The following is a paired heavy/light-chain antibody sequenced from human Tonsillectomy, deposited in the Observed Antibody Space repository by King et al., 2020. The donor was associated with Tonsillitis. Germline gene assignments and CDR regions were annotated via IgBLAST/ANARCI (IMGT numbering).Light chain of an antibody. CDR2: DDS. J-gene: IGLJ3*02. Sequence: SYVLTQPPSVSVAPGQTARITCGGNNIGSKSVHWYLQKPGQAPVLVVYDDSDRPSGIPERFSGSNSGNTATLTISRVEAGDEADYYCQVWDNSSDHWVFGGGTKLTVL. CDR3: QVWDNSSDHWV. CDR1: NIGSKS. V-gene: IGLV3-21*02.
Heavy chain of an antibody. CDR3: ARDGDLGVGSFDY. Sequence: EVQLVESGGGWVQPGGSLRLSCAASGFIFSDYSMNWVRQAPGKGLEWASYISSSSSAIYYADSVKGRFTISRDNANNSLYLQMNSLRAEDTAVYYCARDGDLGVGSFDYWGQGTLVTVSS. CDR2: ISSSSSAI. V-gene: IGHV3-48*01. J-gene: IGHJ4*02. D-gene: IGHD3-10*01. CDR1: GFIFSDYS.